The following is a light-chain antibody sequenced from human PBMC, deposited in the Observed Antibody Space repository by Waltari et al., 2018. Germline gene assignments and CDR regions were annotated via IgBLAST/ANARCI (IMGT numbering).Light chain of an antibody. CDR3: CSYAGSYTYV. J-gene: IGLJ1*01. CDR1: SSDAGGYNY. CDR2: EVS. V-gene: IGLV2-11*01. Sequence: QSALTQPRSVSGSPGQSVTISCTVTSSDAGGYNYFSWFQHHPGKAPKLMTYEVSKRPSGVPDRFSGSKSGNTASLTISGLQAEDEADYYCCSYAGSYTYVFGTGTKVTVL.